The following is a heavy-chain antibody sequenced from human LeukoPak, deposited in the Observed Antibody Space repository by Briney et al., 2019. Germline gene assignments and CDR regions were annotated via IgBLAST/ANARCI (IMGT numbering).Heavy chain of an antibody. CDR3: ARDAGNSGYGCDL. J-gene: IGHJ5*02. CDR1: GFIFSQYS. CDR2: IRSSSET. D-gene: IGHD5-12*01. V-gene: IGHV3-48*01. Sequence: QRGGSLRLSCAASGFIFSQYSMYWVRQAPGKGLEWVSHIRSSSETFYADSVKGRFTISRDNARNSLYLQMNNLRGEDTAIYYCARDAGNSGYGCDLWGQGTLVTVSS.